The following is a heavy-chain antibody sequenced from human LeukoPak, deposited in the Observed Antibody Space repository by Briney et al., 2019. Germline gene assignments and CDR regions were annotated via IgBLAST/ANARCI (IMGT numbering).Heavy chain of an antibody. CDR2: TSYDGSNK. CDR3: AKKLPGSQGEPLDY. Sequence: GGSLRLSCAASGFTFSSYGMHWVRQAPGKGLEWVAVTSYDGSNKYYADSVKGRFTISRDNSKNTLYLQMNSLRAEDTAIYYCAKKLPGSQGEPLDYWGQGTLVTVSS. D-gene: IGHD3-16*01. V-gene: IGHV3-30*18. J-gene: IGHJ4*02. CDR1: GFTFSSYG.